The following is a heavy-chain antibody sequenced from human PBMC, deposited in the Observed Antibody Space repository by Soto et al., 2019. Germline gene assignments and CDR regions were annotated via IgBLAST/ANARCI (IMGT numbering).Heavy chain of an antibody. CDR2: IWYDGSNK. J-gene: IGHJ4*02. CDR1: GFTFSSYG. V-gene: IGHV3-33*01. Sequence: GGSLRLSCAASGFTFSSYGMHWVRQAPGKGLEWVAVIWYDGSNKYYADSVKGRFTISRDNSKNTLYLQMNSLRAEDTAVYYCARDRPDYYDSSGSIDYWGQGTLVTVSS. D-gene: IGHD3-22*01. CDR3: ARDRPDYYDSSGSIDY.